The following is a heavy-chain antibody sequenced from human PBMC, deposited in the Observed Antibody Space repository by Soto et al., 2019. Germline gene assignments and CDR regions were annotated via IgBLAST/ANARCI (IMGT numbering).Heavy chain of an antibody. CDR2: TYYRSNWYT. D-gene: IGHD2-8*01. CDR3: ARLIGNSWLDS. V-gene: IGHV6-1*01. Sequence: PSQTLSLTCAISGDSVSTNSVTWDWIRQSPSRGLEWLGRTYYRSNWYTDYAVSVKGRITISPDTSNNQLSLQLNSVTPDDTAVYYCARLIGNSWLDSWGQGTLVTVS. CDR1: GDSVSTNSVT. J-gene: IGHJ5*01.